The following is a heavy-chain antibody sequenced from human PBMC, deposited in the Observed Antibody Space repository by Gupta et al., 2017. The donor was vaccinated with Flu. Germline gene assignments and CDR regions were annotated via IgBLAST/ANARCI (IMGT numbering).Heavy chain of an antibody. CDR2: SISSSSYL. V-gene: IGHV3-21*01. Sequence: EVQLVESGGGLVKPGGSLRLSCDASGFTFSSYSMHWARRDPGKGLEWVSSSISSSSYLYYADYVKCRFTISRDNAKNSLYLQMNSLRAEDTAVYYCARDLGSSIAALDYFDYWGQGTLVTVSS. J-gene: IGHJ4*02. CDR3: ARDLGSSIAALDYFDY. CDR1: GFTFSSYS. D-gene: IGHD6-6*01.